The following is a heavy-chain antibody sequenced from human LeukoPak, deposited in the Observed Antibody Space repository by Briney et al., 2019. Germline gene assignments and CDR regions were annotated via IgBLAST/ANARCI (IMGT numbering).Heavy chain of an antibody. CDR2: ISYDGSNK. CDR1: GFTFSSYA. Sequence: GGSLRLSCAASGFTFSSYAMHWVRQAPGKGLEWVAVISYDGSNKYYADSVKGRFTISRDNSKNTLYLQMNSLRAEDTAVYYCARDPTMSSPFDYWGQGTLVTVSS. D-gene: IGHD6-19*01. V-gene: IGHV3-30-3*01. J-gene: IGHJ4*02. CDR3: ARDPTMSSPFDY.